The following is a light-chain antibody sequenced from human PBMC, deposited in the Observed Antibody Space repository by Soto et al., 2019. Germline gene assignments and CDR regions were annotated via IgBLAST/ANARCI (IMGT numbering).Light chain of an antibody. J-gene: IGLJ2*01. CDR3: AAWDDRLKAVI. Sequence: QSVLTQPPSVSGAPRQRVTISCYGSSSNIGNYAVEWYQQLPGKAPKVLVYYDDLLPPGVSDRFSGSKSGTSASLAISGLQSEDEADSYCAAWDDRLKAVIFGGGTKVTVL. V-gene: IGLV1-36*01. CDR2: YDD. CDR1: SSNIGNYA.